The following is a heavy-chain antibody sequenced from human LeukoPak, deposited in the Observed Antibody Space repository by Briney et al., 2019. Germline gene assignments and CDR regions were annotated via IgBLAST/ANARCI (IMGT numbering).Heavy chain of an antibody. V-gene: IGHV4-30-2*01. D-gene: IGHD2-2*02. CDR1: GGSISSGGYY. Sequence: SETLSLTCTVSGGSISSGGYYWSWIRQPPGKGLEWIGYIYHSGSTYYNPSLKSRVTISVDRSKNQFSLKLSSVTAADTAVYYCAIVIVVVPAAIGGYYYYYMDVWGKGTTVTVSS. J-gene: IGHJ6*03. CDR3: AIVIVVVPAAIGGYYYYYMDV. CDR2: IYHSGST.